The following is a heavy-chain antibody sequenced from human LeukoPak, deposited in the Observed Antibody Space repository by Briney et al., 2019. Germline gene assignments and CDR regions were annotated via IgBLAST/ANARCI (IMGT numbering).Heavy chain of an antibody. CDR2: ISSTGNSI. CDR1: GFTFSSHS. V-gene: IGHV3-48*01. J-gene: IGHJ4*02. CDR3: ARGRSGFYFDY. Sequence: PGGSLRLSCAASGFTFSSHSMNWVRQAPGKGLEWVSYISSTGNSIYYADSVKGRFTISRDNAKNSLYLQMNSLRAEDTAVYYCARGRSGFYFDYWGQGTLVTDSS. D-gene: IGHD3-3*01.